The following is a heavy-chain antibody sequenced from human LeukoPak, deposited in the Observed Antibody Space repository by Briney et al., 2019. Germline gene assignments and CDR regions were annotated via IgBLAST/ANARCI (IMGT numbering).Heavy chain of an antibody. Sequence: PGGSLRLSCAASGFTFDDYTMHWVRQAPGKGLEWVSLISWDGGSTYYADSVKGRFTISRDNSKNSLYLQMNSLRTEDTALYYCAKDKRRLQSYYYYYYMDVWGKGTTVTVSS. D-gene: IGHD4-11*01. CDR1: GFTFDDYT. CDR2: ISWDGGST. V-gene: IGHV3-43*01. CDR3: AKDKRRLQSYYYYYYMDV. J-gene: IGHJ6*03.